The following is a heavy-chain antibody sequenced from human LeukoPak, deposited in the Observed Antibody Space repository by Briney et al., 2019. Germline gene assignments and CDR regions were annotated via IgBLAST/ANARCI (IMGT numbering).Heavy chain of an antibody. D-gene: IGHD4-17*01. Sequence: SETLSLTCTVSGGSLSSYYWSWIRQPPGKGLEWIGYIYYSGSTNYNPSLKSRVTISVDTSKNQFSLKLSSVTAADTAVYYCAGSADYGDPIDYWGQGTLVTVSS. CDR2: IYYSGST. CDR1: GGSLSSYY. V-gene: IGHV4-59*01. CDR3: AGSADYGDPIDY. J-gene: IGHJ4*02.